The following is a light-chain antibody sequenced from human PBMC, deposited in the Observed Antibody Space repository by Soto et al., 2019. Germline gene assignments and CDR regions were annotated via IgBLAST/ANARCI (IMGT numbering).Light chain of an antibody. CDR2: DAS. CDR3: EQRSNWPIT. V-gene: IGKV3-11*01. CDR1: QSVSRY. Sequence: EIVLTQSPATLSLSPGERATLSCRASQSVSRYLAWYQQKPGQAPRLLIYDASNRATGIPARFSGSGHGTGFTLTIRSLEPEAIAVYYCEQRSNWPITFGQGTRLEIK. J-gene: IGKJ5*01.